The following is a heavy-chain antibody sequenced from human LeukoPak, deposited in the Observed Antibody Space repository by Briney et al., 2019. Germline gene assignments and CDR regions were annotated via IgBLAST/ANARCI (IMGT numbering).Heavy chain of an antibody. CDR3: ARTGREGTDY. V-gene: IGHV4-30-4*01. CDR1: GGSISSGDYY. CDR2: IYYSGST. D-gene: IGHD1-26*01. Sequence: SSETLSLTCTVSGGSISSGDYYWSWIRQPPGKGLEWIGYIYYSGSTYYNPSLKSRVTISVDTSKNQLSLKLSSVTAADTAVYYCARTGREGTDYWGQGTLVTVSS. J-gene: IGHJ4*02.